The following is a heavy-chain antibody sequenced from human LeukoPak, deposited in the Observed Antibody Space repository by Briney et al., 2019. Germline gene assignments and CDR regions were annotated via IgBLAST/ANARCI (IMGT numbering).Heavy chain of an antibody. CDR1: GGSISSSSYY. CDR2: IYYSGST. D-gene: IGHD3-3*01. V-gene: IGHV4-39*01. CDR3: ARPHADYDFWSGYGNWFDP. J-gene: IGHJ5*02. Sequence: PSETLSLTCTVSGGSISSSSYYWGWIRQPPGKGLEWIGSIYYSGSTYYNPSLKSRVTISVDTSKNQCSLKLSSVTAADTAVYYCARPHADYDFWSGYGNWFDPWGQGTLVTVSS.